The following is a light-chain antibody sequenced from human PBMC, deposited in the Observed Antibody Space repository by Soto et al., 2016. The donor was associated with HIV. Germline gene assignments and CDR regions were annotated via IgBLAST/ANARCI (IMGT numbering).Light chain of an antibody. CDR2: DAS. CDR1: QDISNY. CDR3: QXYDNLPA. Sequence: DIQMTQSPSSLSASVGDRVTITCQASQDISNYLNWYQQKPGKAPKLLIYDASNLETGVPSRFSGSGSGTDFTFTISSLQPEDIATYYCQXYDNLPAFGGGTKVEIK. J-gene: IGKJ4*01. V-gene: IGKV1-33*01.